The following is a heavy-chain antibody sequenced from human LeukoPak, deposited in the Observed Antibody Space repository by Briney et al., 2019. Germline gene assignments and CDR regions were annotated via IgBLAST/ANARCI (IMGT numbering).Heavy chain of an antibody. CDR1: GYTFTSYY. J-gene: IGHJ3*02. D-gene: IGHD2-2*01. CDR3: ARDLRYCSSTSRYEGTNDAFDI. Sequence: GASVKVSCKASGYTFTSYYMHWVRQAPGQGLEWMGIINPSGGSTSYAQKFQGRVTMTRDTSTSTVYMELSSLRSEDTAVYYCARDLRYCSSTSRYEGTNDAFDIWGQGTMVTVSS. CDR2: INPSGGST. V-gene: IGHV1-46*03.